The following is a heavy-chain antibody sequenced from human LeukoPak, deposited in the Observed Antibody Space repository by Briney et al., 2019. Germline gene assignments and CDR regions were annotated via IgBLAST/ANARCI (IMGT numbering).Heavy chain of an antibody. J-gene: IGHJ4*02. CDR1: GFTFSDYY. V-gene: IGHV3-11*05. CDR3: AKGLTGVAAADSY. D-gene: IGHD6-13*01. CDR2: ISSSSSYT. Sequence: PGGSLRLSCAASGFTFSDYYMRWIRQAPGKGLEWVSYISSSSSYTNYADSVKGRFTISRDNAKNSLYLQMNSLRAEDTAVYYCAKGLTGVAAADSYWGQGALVTVSS.